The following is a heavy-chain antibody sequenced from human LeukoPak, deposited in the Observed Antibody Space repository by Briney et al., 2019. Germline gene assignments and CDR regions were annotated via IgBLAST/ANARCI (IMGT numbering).Heavy chain of an antibody. Sequence: GGSLRLSCAASGFTFSSYSMNWVRQAPGKGLEWVSSISSSSSYIYYADSVKGRFAISRDNAKNSLYLQMNSLRAEDTAVYYCAKGTTVTTGLDYWGQGTLVTVSS. CDR2: ISSSSSYI. V-gene: IGHV3-21*01. D-gene: IGHD4-17*01. J-gene: IGHJ4*02. CDR1: GFTFSSYS. CDR3: AKGTTVTTGLDY.